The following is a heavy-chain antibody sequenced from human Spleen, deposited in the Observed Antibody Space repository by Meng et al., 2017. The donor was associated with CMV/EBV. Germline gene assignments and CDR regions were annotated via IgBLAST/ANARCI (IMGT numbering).Heavy chain of an antibody. D-gene: IGHD3-10*01. Sequence: SVKVSCKASGGTFSSYAISWVRQAPGQGLEWMGGIIPILGIANYAQKFQGRVTITADKSTSTAYMELSSLRSEDTAVYYCARDYGHGSGTSSWDYWGQGTLVTVSS. V-gene: IGHV1-69*10. CDR2: IIPILGIA. CDR3: ARDYGHGSGTSSWDY. CDR1: GGTFSSYA. J-gene: IGHJ4*02.